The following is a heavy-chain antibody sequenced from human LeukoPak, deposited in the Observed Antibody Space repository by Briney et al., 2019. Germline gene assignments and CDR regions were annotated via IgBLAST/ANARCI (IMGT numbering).Heavy chain of an antibody. J-gene: IGHJ4*02. CDR3: VPIVVVPAAILPFDY. CDR1: GFTFSSYS. V-gene: IGHV3-48*04. D-gene: IGHD2-2*02. Sequence: GGSLRLSCAASGFTFSSYSMNWVRQAPGKGLEWVSYISSSSSTIYYPASVKGRFTISRDNAKNSLYLQMNSLRAEDTAVYYCVPIVVVPAAILPFDYWGQGTLVTVSS. CDR2: ISSSSSTI.